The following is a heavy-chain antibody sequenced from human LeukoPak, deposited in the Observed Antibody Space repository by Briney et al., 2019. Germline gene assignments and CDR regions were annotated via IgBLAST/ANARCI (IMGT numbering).Heavy chain of an antibody. D-gene: IGHD5-12*01. J-gene: IGHJ6*02. CDR1: GFTFSSYG. CDR2: IWYDGSNK. CDR3: ARDSGYDLNGMDV. Sequence: QPGRSLRLSCAASGFTFSSYGMHWVRQAPGKGLEWVAVIWYDGSNKYYADSVKGRFTISRDNSKNTLYLQMNGLRAEDTAVYYCARDSGYDLNGMDVWGQGTTVTVSS. V-gene: IGHV3-33*01.